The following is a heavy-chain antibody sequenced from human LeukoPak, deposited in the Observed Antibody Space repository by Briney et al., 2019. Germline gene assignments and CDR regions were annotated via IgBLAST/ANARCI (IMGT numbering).Heavy chain of an antibody. D-gene: IGHD1-26*01. CDR2: IIVGSGRT. CDR3: TAELYSGTYGRCCSFAF. CDR1: GFTFSNSA. J-gene: IGHJ4*02. V-gene: IGHV1-58*02. Sequence: SVKVSCKTSGFTFSNSAIQWVRQARGQRLEWIGWIIVGSGRTHYAQNLQERITITRDMSTNTAYMELSGLRSDDTAVYYCTAELYSGTYGRCCSFAFWGQGTQVTVSS.